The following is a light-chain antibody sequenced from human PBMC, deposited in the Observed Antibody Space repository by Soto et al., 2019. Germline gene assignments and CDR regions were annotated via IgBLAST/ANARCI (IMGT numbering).Light chain of an antibody. Sequence: QSALAQPRSVSVSPGQSVTISCTGTSSDVGGYNYVSWYQHHPGKAPKLMIYDVSKRPSGVPDRFSGSKSGNTASLTISGLQAEDEADYYCCSYAGSYTLYVFGTGTKVTVL. CDR3: CSYAGSYTLYV. CDR2: DVS. J-gene: IGLJ1*01. V-gene: IGLV2-11*01. CDR1: SSDVGGYNY.